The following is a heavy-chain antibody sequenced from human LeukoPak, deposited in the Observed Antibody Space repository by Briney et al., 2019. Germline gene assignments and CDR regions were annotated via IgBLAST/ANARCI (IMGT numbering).Heavy chain of an antibody. CDR2: ISGSGDST. V-gene: IGHV3-23*01. J-gene: IGHJ4*02. CDR1: GFTFSTYG. D-gene: IGHD3-10*01. Sequence: GGSLRLSCAGSGFTFSTYGMSWVRQAPNQGLEWLSTISGSGDSTYYADSVKGRFTISRDNSKNTLYLQMNSLRAEDTAVYYCVRDCCGEWYFFDYWGQGTLVTVSS. CDR3: VRDCCGEWYFFDY.